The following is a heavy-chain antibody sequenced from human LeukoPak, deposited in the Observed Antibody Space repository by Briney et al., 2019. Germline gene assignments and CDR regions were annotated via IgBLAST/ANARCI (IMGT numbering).Heavy chain of an antibody. D-gene: IGHD3-22*01. CDR2: VSKDGSNE. CDR1: GFTFSTYA. J-gene: IGHJ4*02. Sequence: GGSLRLSCAASGFTFSTYAMHWVRQAPGKGLEWVAVVSKDGSNEYYADSVRGRFTISRDNSKNSLYLQMISLRAEDTAVYYCVKDDYFDSSGYYTYWGQGTLVTVSS. CDR3: VKDDYFDSSGYYTY. V-gene: IGHV3-30*18.